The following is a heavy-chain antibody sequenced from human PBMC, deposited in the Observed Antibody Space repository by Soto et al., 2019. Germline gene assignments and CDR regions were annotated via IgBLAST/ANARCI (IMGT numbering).Heavy chain of an antibody. D-gene: IGHD5-12*01. V-gene: IGHV1-69*13. Sequence: ASVKVSCKASGGTFSSYAISWVRQAPGQGLEWMGGIIPIFGTANYAQKFQGRVTITADESTSTAYMELSSLRSEDTAVYYCARVVELATFHYYYYGMDVCGQGSTVIVSS. J-gene: IGHJ6*02. CDR2: IIPIFGTA. CDR1: GGTFSSYA. CDR3: ARVVELATFHYYYYGMDV.